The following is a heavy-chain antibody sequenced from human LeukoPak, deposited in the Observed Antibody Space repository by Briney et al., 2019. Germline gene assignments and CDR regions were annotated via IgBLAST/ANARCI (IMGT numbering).Heavy chain of an antibody. D-gene: IGHD5-18*01. CDR3: AGHTAMAIYYYYGMDV. CDR2: IYTSGST. J-gene: IGHJ6*02. Sequence: SETLSLTCTVSGGSISSGSYYWSWIRQPAGKGLEWIGRIYTSGSTNYNPSLKSRATISVDTSKNQFSLKLSSVTAADTAVYYCAGHTAMAIYYYYGMDVWGQGTTVTVSS. CDR1: GGSISSGSYY. V-gene: IGHV4-61*02.